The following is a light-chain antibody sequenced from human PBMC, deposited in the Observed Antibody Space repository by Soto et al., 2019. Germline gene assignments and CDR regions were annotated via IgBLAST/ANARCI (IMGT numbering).Light chain of an antibody. Sequence: EIVLTQSPGTLSLSPGERATLSCRASQSVSSSYLAWYQQKPGQAPRLLIYRASSGATGIPDRFSGSGSGTDFTLTISRLEPEDFAVYYCQQYGSYWTFGQGTKVEIK. V-gene: IGKV3-20*01. CDR2: RAS. J-gene: IGKJ1*01. CDR3: QQYGSYWT. CDR1: QSVSSSY.